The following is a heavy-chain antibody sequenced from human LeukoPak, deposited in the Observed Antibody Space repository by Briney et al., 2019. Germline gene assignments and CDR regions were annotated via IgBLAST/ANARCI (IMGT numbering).Heavy chain of an antibody. Sequence: SGGSLRLSCAASGFTFSSYSMNWVRQAPGKGLEWVSYISNSGNTIYYADSVKGRFTISRDNAKSSLYLQMNSLRAEDTAIYYCARSPLADYFDYWGQGTLVTVSS. J-gene: IGHJ4*02. CDR3: ARSPLADYFDY. CDR1: GFTFSSYS. D-gene: IGHD3-3*02. CDR2: ISNSGNTI. V-gene: IGHV3-48*04.